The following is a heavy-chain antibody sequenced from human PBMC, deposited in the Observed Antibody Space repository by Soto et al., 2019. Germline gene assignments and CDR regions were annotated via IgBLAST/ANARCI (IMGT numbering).Heavy chain of an antibody. Sequence: ASVKVSCKASGYTFTSYDINWVRQATGQGHERMGWMNPKSGNTGYAQKLQGRVTMTRNTSISTAYMELSSLRSDDTAVYYCARGQAVAAYCYYYYMDVWGKGTTVTVSS. D-gene: IGHD6-13*01. CDR2: MNPKSGNT. V-gene: IGHV1-8*02. CDR3: ARGQAVAAYCYYYYMDV. J-gene: IGHJ6*03. CDR1: GYTFTSYD.